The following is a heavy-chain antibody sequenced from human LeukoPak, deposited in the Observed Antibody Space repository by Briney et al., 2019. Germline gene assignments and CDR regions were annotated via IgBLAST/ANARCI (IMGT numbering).Heavy chain of an antibody. D-gene: IGHD6-13*01. V-gene: IGHV3-73*01. CDR2: IRSKADSYTT. J-gene: IGHJ4*02. Sequence: GGSLRLSCAASRCTFSGSALHWVSQASGKGLEWLGRIRSKADSYTTAYAASVKGRFIVSRDDSKNTAYLQMNSLKTEDTAVYYCRAAADLNDYWGQGALVTVSS. CDR1: RCTFSGSA. CDR3: RAAADLNDY.